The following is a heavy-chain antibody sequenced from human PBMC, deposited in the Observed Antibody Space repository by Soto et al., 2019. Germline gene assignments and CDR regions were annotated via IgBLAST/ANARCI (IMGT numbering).Heavy chain of an antibody. D-gene: IGHD2-21*02. J-gene: IGHJ6*02. Sequence: SVKVSCKASGFTFTSSAVQWVRQARGQRLEWIGWIVVGSGNTNYAQKFQERVTITRDMSTSTAYMELSSLRSEDTAVYYCAAEREYCGGDCYWFSYYGMDVWGQGTTVTVSS. CDR2: IVVGSGNT. CDR1: GFTFTSSA. V-gene: IGHV1-58*01. CDR3: AAEREYCGGDCYWFSYYGMDV.